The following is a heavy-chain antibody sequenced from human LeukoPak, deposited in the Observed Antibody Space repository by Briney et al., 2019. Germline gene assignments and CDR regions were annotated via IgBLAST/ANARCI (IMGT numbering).Heavy chain of an antibody. CDR1: GFTFSNYG. Sequence: GGSLRLSCAASGFTFSNYGMHWVRQAPGKGLEWVANIKQDGSEKYYVDSVKGRFTIYRDNAKKSLSLQMNSLRAEDTAVYYCARAVVPAAPGAFDIWGQGTMVTVSS. D-gene: IGHD2-2*01. V-gene: IGHV3-7*01. CDR3: ARAVVPAAPGAFDI. CDR2: IKQDGSEK. J-gene: IGHJ3*02.